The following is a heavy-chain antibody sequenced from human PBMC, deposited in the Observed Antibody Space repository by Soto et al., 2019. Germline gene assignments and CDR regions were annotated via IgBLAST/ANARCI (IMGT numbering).Heavy chain of an antibody. CDR3: AREGGIAAAGGFDY. Sequence: QVQLVESGGGVVQPGRSLRLSCAASGFTFSNYGMHWVRQAPGKGLEWVAVIWHDGSNKDYADSVKGRFTISRDNSKNTLYLQMNSLRAEDTAVYYCAREGGIAAAGGFDYWGQGTLVTXSS. J-gene: IGHJ4*02. D-gene: IGHD6-13*01. CDR2: IWHDGSNK. V-gene: IGHV3-33*01. CDR1: GFTFSNYG.